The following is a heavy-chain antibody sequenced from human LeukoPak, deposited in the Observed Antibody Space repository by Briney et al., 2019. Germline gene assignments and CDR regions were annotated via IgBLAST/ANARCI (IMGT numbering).Heavy chain of an antibody. J-gene: IGHJ3*02. CDR1: GGSFSGYY. V-gene: IGHV4-34*01. Sequence: PSETLSLTCAVYGGSFSGYYWGWIRQPPGKGLEWIGEINHSGSTNYNPSLKSRVTISVDTSKNQFSLKLSSVTAADTAVYYCARPYYDSSGYHDAFDIWGQGTMVTVSS. D-gene: IGHD3-22*01. CDR3: ARPYYDSSGYHDAFDI. CDR2: INHSGST.